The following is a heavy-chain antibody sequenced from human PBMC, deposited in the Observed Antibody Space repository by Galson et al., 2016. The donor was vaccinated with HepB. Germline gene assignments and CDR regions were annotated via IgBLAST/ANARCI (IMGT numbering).Heavy chain of an antibody. J-gene: IGHJ6*02. CDR2: VWFDESNK. D-gene: IGHD3-10*01. V-gene: IGHV3-33*01. CDR1: GFTFKKYG. Sequence: SLRLSCAASGFTFKKYGMHWVRQAPGKGLEWVXVVWFDESNKYYADSVKGRFTISRDNSKNTVYLYMNSLRAADTAVFYCARDPGRDDGMDVWGQGTTVTVSS. CDR3: ARDPGRDDGMDV.